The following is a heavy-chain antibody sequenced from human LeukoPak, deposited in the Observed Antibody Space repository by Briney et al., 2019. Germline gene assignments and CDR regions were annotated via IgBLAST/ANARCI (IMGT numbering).Heavy chain of an antibody. D-gene: IGHD2/OR15-2a*01. Sequence: GGSLRLSCAASGFTFSSYWMTWVRQAPGKGLEWVASINLDGSVKNYVDSVEGRSAISRDNAKKSLFLQMNSLRDEDTAVYYCARTRLSCDCWGQGTLVTVSS. CDR2: INLDGSVK. V-gene: IGHV3-7*01. CDR3: ARTRLSCDC. J-gene: IGHJ4*02. CDR1: GFTFSSYW.